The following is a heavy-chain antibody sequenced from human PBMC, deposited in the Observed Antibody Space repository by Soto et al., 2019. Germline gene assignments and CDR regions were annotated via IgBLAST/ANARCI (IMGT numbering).Heavy chain of an antibody. Sequence: GGSLRHSCAASGFTFSSYAMSWVRQAPGKGLEWVSAISGSGGSTYYADSVKGRFTISRDNAKNSLYLQMNSLRAEDTAVYYCARGSARTFDIWGQGTMVTVSS. CDR1: GFTFSSYA. CDR3: ARGSARTFDI. J-gene: IGHJ3*02. CDR2: ISGSGGST. V-gene: IGHV3-23*01.